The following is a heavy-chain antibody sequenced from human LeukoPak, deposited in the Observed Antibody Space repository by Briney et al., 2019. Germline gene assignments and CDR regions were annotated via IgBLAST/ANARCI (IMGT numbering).Heavy chain of an antibody. J-gene: IGHJ4*02. CDR1: GYTFTGYY. CDR2: INPNSGGT. D-gene: IGHD2-2*01. CDR3: ARDLFYCSSTSCYPMYYFDY. V-gene: IGHV1-2*02. Sequence: ASVKDSCKASGYTFTGYYMHWVRQAPGQGLEWMGWINPNSGGTNYAQKFQGRVTMTRDTSISTAYMELSRLRSDDTAVYYCARDLFYCSSTSCYPMYYFDYWGQGTLVTVSS.